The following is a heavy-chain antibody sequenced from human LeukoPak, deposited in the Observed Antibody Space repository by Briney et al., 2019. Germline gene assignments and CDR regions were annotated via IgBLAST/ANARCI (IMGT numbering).Heavy chain of an antibody. D-gene: IGHD5-12*01. CDR1: GFTLSSYW. CDR3: VRGPYNGWTGFDY. V-gene: IGHV3-74*01. Sequence: PGGSLRLSCAASGFTLSSYWMHWVRQAPGKGLVWVSRSNSDGSTTSYADSVKGRFTISRDNAKNTLHLQMNGLRAEDTAVYYCVRGPYNGWTGFDYWGQGTLVTVSS. CDR2: SNSDGSTT. J-gene: IGHJ4*02.